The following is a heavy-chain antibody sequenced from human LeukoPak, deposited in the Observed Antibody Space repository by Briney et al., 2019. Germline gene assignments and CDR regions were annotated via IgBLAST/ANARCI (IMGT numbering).Heavy chain of an antibody. D-gene: IGHD3-22*01. CDR3: ARDYYDSSGYYSAAEYFQH. Sequence: ASVKVSCKASGYSFTSYGVSWVRQAPGQGLEWMGWISGYNGNTNYIKKFQGRVTMTTETSTTTTYLELRSLRSDDTAVYYCARDYYDSSGYYSAAEYFQHWGQGTLVTVSS. V-gene: IGHV1-18*01. J-gene: IGHJ1*01. CDR2: ISGYNGNT. CDR1: GYSFTSYG.